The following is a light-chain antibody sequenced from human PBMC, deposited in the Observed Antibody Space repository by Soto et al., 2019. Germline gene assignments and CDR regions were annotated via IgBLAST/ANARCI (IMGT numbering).Light chain of an antibody. CDR1: QSVTTS. V-gene: IGKV3-15*01. Sequence: EIVMTQSPASLSVSPGERVTLSCRASQSVTTSLAWYQHKPGQAPRLLISGASSGATGIPARFSGSGSGTEFTLTINSLQSEEYAVYYCQQYDQWPVTFGGGTKVEIK. CDR3: QQYDQWPVT. J-gene: IGKJ4*01. CDR2: GAS.